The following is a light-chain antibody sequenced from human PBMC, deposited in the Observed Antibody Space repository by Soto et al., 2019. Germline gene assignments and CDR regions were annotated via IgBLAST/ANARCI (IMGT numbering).Light chain of an antibody. CDR2: QDS. CDR1: KLGNQY. V-gene: IGLV3-1*01. CDR3: QAWDSSTYVV. J-gene: IGLJ2*01. Sequence: SYEMTQPPSVSVSPGQTASFTCSGDKLGNQYACWYQQKPGQSPVLVIYQDSKRPSGIPERFSGSNSGNTATLTISGTQAMDEADYYCQAWDSSTYVVFGGGTKLTVL.